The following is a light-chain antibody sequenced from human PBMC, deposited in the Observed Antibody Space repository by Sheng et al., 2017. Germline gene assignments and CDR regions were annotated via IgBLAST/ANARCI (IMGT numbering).Light chain of an antibody. CDR3: QQYNNWPPMYT. J-gene: IGKJ2*01. Sequence: EIVMTQSPGTLSVSPGERATLSCRASQSVSTYLAWYQQKPGQAPRLLIYGASTRATGIPARFSGSGSGTDFTLTISSLQSEDFAVYFCQQYNNWPPMYTLVQGTEAGGSN. CDR2: GAS. V-gene: IGKV3-15*01. CDR1: QSVSTY.